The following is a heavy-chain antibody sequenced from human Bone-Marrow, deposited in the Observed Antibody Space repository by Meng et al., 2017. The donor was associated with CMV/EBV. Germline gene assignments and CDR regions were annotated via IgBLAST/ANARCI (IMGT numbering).Heavy chain of an antibody. CDR1: GITFSSSA. D-gene: IGHD2-2*02. CDR2: ISGSGGST. J-gene: IGHJ4*02. Sequence: GASLKISWASSGITFSSSAMSWGRQAPGKGLEWVSAISGSGGSTYYADYVKGRFTISRDNSKNTLYLQRNRLRDEDTAVYYCAKDPPNPYCSSTNCYSGYWGQGTLVTVSS. CDR3: AKDPPNPYCSSTNCYSGY. V-gene: IGHV3-23*01.